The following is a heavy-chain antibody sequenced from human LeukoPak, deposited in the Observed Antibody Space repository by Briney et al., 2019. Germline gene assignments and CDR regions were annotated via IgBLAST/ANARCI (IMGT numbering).Heavy chain of an antibody. CDR1: GYTFTSYY. D-gene: IGHD2-2*01. Sequence: ASEKVSCKASGYTFTSYYMHWVRQAPGQGLEWMGIINPSGGSTSYAQKFQGRVTMTRDMSTSTVYMELSSLRSEDTAVYYCARDRGIVVVPAASNDYHMDVWGKGTTVTVSS. V-gene: IGHV1-46*01. CDR2: INPSGGST. J-gene: IGHJ6*03. CDR3: ARDRGIVVVPAASNDYHMDV.